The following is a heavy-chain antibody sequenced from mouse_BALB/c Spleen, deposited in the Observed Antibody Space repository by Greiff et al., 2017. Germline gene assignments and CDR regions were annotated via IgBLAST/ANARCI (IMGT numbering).Heavy chain of an antibody. D-gene: IGHD2-4*01. Sequence: EVMLVESGGGLVKPGGSLKLSCAASGFTFSSYAMSWVRQTPEKRLEWVASISSGGSTYYPDSVKGRFTISRDNARNILYLQMSSLRSEDTAMYYCARAYDNDHRGFAYWGQGTLVTVSA. CDR3: ARAYDNDHRGFAY. V-gene: IGHV5-6-5*01. CDR1: GFTFSSYA. J-gene: IGHJ3*01. CDR2: ISSGGST.